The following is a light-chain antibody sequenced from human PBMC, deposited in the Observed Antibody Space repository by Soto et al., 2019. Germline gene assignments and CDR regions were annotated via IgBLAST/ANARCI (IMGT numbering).Light chain of an antibody. CDR1: QSISSW. CDR3: QQYNSYSRT. CDR2: DAS. Sequence: DLQMTQSPSTLSASVGDRVTITCRASQSISSWLAWYQQKPGKAPKLLISDASSFESGVPSRFSGSGSGTDFTLTISSLQPDDFATYYCQQYNSYSRTFGQGTKVEIK. V-gene: IGKV1-5*01. J-gene: IGKJ1*01.